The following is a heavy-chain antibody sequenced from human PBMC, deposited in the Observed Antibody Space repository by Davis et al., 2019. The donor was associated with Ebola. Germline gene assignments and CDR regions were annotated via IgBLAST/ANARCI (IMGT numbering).Heavy chain of an antibody. D-gene: IGHD6-19*01. CDR3: ARPSSVADQDFFDY. CDR1: GGTFSSYA. CDR2: IIPIFGTA. V-gene: IGHV1-69*06. J-gene: IGHJ4*02. Sequence: AASVKVSCEASGGTFSSYAISWVRQAPGQGLEWMGGIIPIFGTANYAQKFQGRVTITADKSTSTAYMELSSLRSEDTAVYYCARPSSVADQDFFDYWGQGTLVTVSS.